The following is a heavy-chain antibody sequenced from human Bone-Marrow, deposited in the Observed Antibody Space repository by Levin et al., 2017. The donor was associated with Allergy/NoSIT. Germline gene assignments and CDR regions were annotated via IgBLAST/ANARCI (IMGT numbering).Heavy chain of an antibody. CDR1: GGSVISGSYY. Sequence: TSETLSLTCTVSGGSVISGSYYWTWIRQPPGKGLEWIGYINYSGSTIYSPSLKSRLNISADTSKNHFSLRLTSVTAADTAVYYCARDHQEVRDFYYKYYGLGVWGQGITVTVSS. V-gene: IGHV4-61*03. CDR2: INYSGST. CDR3: ARDHQEVRDFYYKYYGLGV. D-gene: IGHD3-10*01. J-gene: IGHJ6*02.